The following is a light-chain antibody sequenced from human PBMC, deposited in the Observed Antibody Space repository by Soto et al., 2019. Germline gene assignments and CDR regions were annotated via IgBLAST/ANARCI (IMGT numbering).Light chain of an antibody. V-gene: IGLV1-51*02. Sequence: QSALTQPPSVSAAPGQKVTISCSGSSSNIGNNYVSWYQQIPGTAPKLLIYENNKRPSGIPDRFSGSKSVTSATLGISGLQTGDEADYHCGAWDSSLSAVVFGGGTKLTVL. CDR3: GAWDSSLSAVV. J-gene: IGLJ2*01. CDR1: SSNIGNNY. CDR2: ENN.